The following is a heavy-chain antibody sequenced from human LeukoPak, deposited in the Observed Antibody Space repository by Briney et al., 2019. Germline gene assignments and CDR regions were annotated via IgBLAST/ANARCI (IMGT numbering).Heavy chain of an antibody. J-gene: IGHJ4*02. CDR2: IYYSGST. V-gene: IGHV4-39*01. D-gene: IGHD6-6*01. CDR3: ASDGLAARPTDY. Sequence: SSETLSLTCTVSGGSISSSSYYWGWIRQPPGKGLEWIGSIYYSGSTYYNPSLKSRVTISVDTSKNQFSLKLSSVTAADTAVYYCASDGLAARPTDYWGQGTLVTVSS. CDR1: GGSISSSSYY.